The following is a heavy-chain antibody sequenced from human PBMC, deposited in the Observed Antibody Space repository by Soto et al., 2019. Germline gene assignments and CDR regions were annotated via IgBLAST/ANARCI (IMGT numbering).Heavy chain of an antibody. J-gene: IGHJ5*02. V-gene: IGHV4-34*01. CDR1: GGSFSGYY. CDR3: ARLAIFGVVIIGWFDP. CDR2: INHSGST. D-gene: IGHD3-3*01. Sequence: SETLSLTCAVYGGSFSGYYWSWIRQPPGKGLEWIGEINHSGSTNYNPSLKSRVTISVDTSKNQFSLKLSSVTAADTAVYYCARLAIFGVVIIGWFDPWGQGTLVTVSS.